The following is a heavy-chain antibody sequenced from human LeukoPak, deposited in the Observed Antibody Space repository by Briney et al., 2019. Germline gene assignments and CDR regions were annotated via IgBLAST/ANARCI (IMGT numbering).Heavy chain of an antibody. J-gene: IGHJ4*02. Sequence: GGSLRLSCAASGFSVSDYYMNWVRQAPGKGLEWVSFIYSDGRTYYADSVKGRFTISRDNSRNTLYLQMNSPRVEDTAVYYCARDDIPVIWGQGTLVTVSS. CDR3: ARDDIPVI. D-gene: IGHD2-15*01. CDR2: IYSDGRT. V-gene: IGHV3-53*01. CDR1: GFSVSDYY.